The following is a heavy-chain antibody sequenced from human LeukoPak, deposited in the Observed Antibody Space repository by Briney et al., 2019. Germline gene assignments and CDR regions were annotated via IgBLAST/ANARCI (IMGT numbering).Heavy chain of an antibody. Sequence: GGSLRLSCAASGFTFSSYSMNWVRQAPGKGLEWVSSISSSSSYIYYADSVKGRFTISRDNAKNSLYLQMNSLRAEDTAVHYCARDDIVVVPAAPDQIYYYYGMDVWGKGTTVTVSS. V-gene: IGHV3-21*01. D-gene: IGHD2-2*01. J-gene: IGHJ6*04. CDR1: GFTFSSYS. CDR2: ISSSSSYI. CDR3: ARDDIVVVPAAPDQIYYYYGMDV.